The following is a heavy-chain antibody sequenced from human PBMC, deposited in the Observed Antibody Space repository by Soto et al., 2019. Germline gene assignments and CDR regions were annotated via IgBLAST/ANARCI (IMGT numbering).Heavy chain of an antibody. D-gene: IGHD3-3*01. CDR3: ARDPHEYWTRYWFDP. V-gene: IGHV1-18*01. J-gene: IGHJ5*02. CDR2: ISAYDGKT. Sequence: ASVKVSCKASGYNFNIYGINWVRQAPGQGLELMGWISAYDGKTTYAEKFQGRVTMTTDASTSTAYMELRSLRSDDTAVYYCARDPHEYWTRYWFDPWGQGTLGNVS. CDR1: GYNFNIYG.